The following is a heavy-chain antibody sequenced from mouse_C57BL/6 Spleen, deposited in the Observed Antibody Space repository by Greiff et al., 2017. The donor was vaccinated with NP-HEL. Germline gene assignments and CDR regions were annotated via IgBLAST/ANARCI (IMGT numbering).Heavy chain of an antibody. J-gene: IGHJ1*03. V-gene: IGHV1-18*01. D-gene: IGHD2-4*01. Sequence: EVQLQQSGPELVKPGASVKIPCKASGYTFTDYNMDWVKQSHGKRLEWIGDINPNNGGTIYNQKFKGKATLTVDKSSSTAYMELRSLTSEDTAVYYCARPLIYYDYDCWYVDVWGTGTTVTVSA. CDR1: GYTFTDYN. CDR3: ARPLIYYDYDCWYVDV. CDR2: INPNNGGT.